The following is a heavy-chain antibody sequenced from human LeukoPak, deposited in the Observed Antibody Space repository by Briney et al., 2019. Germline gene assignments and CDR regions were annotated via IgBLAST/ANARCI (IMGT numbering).Heavy chain of an antibody. CDR3: ARAVAGTGWFDP. CDR2: IYYSGST. V-gene: IGHV4-59*08. J-gene: IGHJ5*02. Sequence: SETLSLTCTVSGGSISSYYWSWIRQPPGKGLEWIGYIYYSGSTNYNPSLKSRVTISVDTSMNQFSLKLSSVTAADTAVYYCARAVAGTGWFDPWGQGTLVTVSS. CDR1: GGSISSYY. D-gene: IGHD6-19*01.